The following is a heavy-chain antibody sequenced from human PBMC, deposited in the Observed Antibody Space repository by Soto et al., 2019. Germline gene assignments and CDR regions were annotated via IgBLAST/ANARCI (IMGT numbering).Heavy chain of an antibody. CDR1: GFPFTGYD. J-gene: IGHJ4*02. CDR2: ISRRGDAT. Sequence: PGGSLRLSGAASGFPFTGYDMSWVRPAPGKGLECVSAISRRGDATFYADSVKGRFTISRDNSKNTLYLHMNSLRAEDTALYYCANSRVSMVRGLIIIPNYWGQGTLVTVSS. CDR3: ANSRVSMVRGLIIIPNY. V-gene: IGHV3-23*01. D-gene: IGHD3-10*01.